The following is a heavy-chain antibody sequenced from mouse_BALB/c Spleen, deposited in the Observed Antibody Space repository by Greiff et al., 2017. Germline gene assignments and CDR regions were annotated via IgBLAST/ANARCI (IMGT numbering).Heavy chain of an antibody. J-gene: IGHJ3*01. Sequence: DVKLVESGGGLVQPGGSLRLSCATSGFTFTDYYMSWVRQPPGKALEWLGFIRNKANGYTTEYSASVKGRFTISRDNSQSILYLQMNTLRAEDSATYYSARDDNSWFAYWGQGTLVTVSA. CDR2: IRNKANGYTT. CDR1: GFTFTDYY. CDR3: ARDDNSWFAY. V-gene: IGHV7-3*02.